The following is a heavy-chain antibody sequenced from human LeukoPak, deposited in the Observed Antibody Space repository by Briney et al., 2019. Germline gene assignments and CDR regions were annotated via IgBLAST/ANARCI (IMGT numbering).Heavy chain of an antibody. V-gene: IGHV3-7*01. J-gene: IGHJ4*01. Sequence: GGSLRLSCAVSGFTFTDYWMNWVRQAPGKGLEWVASIRQDGGEKSYVDSVKGRFTISRDNTKSSLYLQINSLRAEDRAVYYCARDGTAAGLYFDLWGQGTLVTVSS. CDR2: IRQDGGEK. CDR1: GFTFTDYW. D-gene: IGHD6-13*01. CDR3: ARDGTAAGLYFDL.